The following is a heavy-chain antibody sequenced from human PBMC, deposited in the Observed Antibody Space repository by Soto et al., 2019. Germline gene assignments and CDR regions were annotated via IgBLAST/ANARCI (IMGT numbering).Heavy chain of an antibody. D-gene: IGHD3-22*01. CDR1: GFTFSDYY. J-gene: IGHJ4*02. CDR3: ARGGGSGYYTIDY. V-gene: IGHV3-11*05. Sequence: QVQLVESGGGLVKPGGSLRLSCAASGFTFSDYYMSWIRQAPGKGLEWVSYISSSSSYTNYADSVKGRFTIPRDNAKNSLYLQMNSLRAEDTAVYYGARGGGSGYYTIDYWGQGTLVTVSS. CDR2: ISSSSSYT.